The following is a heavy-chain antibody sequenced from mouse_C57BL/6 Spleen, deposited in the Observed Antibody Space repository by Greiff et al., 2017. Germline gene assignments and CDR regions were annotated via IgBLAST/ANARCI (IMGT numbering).Heavy chain of an antibody. CDR1: GYSFTGYY. CDR3: ARGTGINY. J-gene: IGHJ2*02. CDR2: INPSTGGT. D-gene: IGHD4-1*01. Sequence: EVQRVESGPELVKPGASVTISCKASGYSFTGYYMNWVKQSPEKSLEWIGEINPSTGGTTYNQKFKAKATLTVDKSSGTAYMQLKSLTSEDSAVYYCARGTGINYWGQGTSLTVSS. V-gene: IGHV1-42*01.